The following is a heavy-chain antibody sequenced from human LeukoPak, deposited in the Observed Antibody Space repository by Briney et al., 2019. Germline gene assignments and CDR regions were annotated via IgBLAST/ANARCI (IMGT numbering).Heavy chain of an antibody. Sequence: GGSLRLSCAASGFTFSSDAMRWVRQAPGKGLGWVSAISSSGGSTYYADSVRGRFIISRDSSKNTLYLQMNSLRAEDTAVYYCAKGGAQVGGQGTLVTVSS. CDR1: GFTFSSDA. V-gene: IGHV3-23*01. CDR3: AKGGAQV. D-gene: IGHD1-26*01. CDR2: ISSSGGST. J-gene: IGHJ4*02.